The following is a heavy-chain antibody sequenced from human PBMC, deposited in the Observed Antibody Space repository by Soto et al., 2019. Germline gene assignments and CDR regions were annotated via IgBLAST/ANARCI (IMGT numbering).Heavy chain of an antibody. CDR3: ARETPNTSGWLDY. D-gene: IGHD6-19*01. CDR1: GFTFSSYG. J-gene: IGHJ4*02. V-gene: IGHV3-33*01. CDR2: IWYDGSNK. Sequence: GGSLRLSCAASGFTFSSYGIHWVRQAPGKGLEWVAVIWYDGSNKYYADSVKGRFTISRDNSKNTLFLQMNSLRAEDTAVYYCARETPNTSGWLDYWGQGTLVTVSS.